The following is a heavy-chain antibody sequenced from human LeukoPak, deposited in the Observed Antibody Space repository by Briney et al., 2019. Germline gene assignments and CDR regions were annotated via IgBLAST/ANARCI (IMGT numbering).Heavy chain of an antibody. Sequence: PGGSLRLSCAASGFTFSSSAMSWVRQVPGKGLEWVSGISASGGSTSYADSVRGRFTISRDNSKNTLYVQMNSLRAEDTAVYYCARDLDSSGYYPVDYWGQGTLVTVSS. CDR2: ISASGGST. J-gene: IGHJ4*02. D-gene: IGHD3-22*01. CDR3: ARDLDSSGYYPVDY. V-gene: IGHV3-23*01. CDR1: GFTFSSSA.